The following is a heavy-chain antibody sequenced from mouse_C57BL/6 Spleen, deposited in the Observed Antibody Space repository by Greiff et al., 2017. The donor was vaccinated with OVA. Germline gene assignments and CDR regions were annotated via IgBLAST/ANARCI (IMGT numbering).Heavy chain of an antibody. Sequence: EVKLVESGEGLVKPGGSLKLSCAASGFTFSSYAMSWVRQTPEKRLEWVAYISSGGDYIYYADTVKGRFTISRDNARNTLYLQMSSLKSEDTAMYYCTREDGSYAMDYWGQGTSVTVSS. V-gene: IGHV5-9-1*02. D-gene: IGHD2-3*01. CDR2: ISSGGDYI. CDR3: TREDGSYAMDY. J-gene: IGHJ4*01. CDR1: GFTFSSYA.